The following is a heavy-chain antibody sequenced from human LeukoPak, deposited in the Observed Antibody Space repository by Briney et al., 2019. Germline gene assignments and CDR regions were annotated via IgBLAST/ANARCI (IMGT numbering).Heavy chain of an antibody. CDR1: GGTFSSYA. D-gene: IGHD2-2*01. J-gene: IGHJ6*02. V-gene: IGHV1-69*13. CDR2: IIPIFGTA. CDR3: ARDPIVVVPAATSYYYYGMDV. Sequence: GASVKVSCKASGGTFSSYAISWVRQAPGQGLEWMGGIIPIFGTANYAQKFQGRVMITADESTSTAYMELSSLRSEDTAVYYCARDPIVVVPAATSYYYYGMDVWGQGTTVTVSS.